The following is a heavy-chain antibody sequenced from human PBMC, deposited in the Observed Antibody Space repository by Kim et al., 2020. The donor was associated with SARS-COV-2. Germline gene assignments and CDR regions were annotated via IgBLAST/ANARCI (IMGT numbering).Heavy chain of an antibody. CDR2: VYHSGST. D-gene: IGHD1-26*01. J-gene: IGHJ5*02. CDR1: GGSISSYY. Sequence: SETLSLTCTVSGGSISSYYWSWIRQPAGKGLEWIGRVYHSGSTDYNPSLKSRVSISADMSKNQFSLRLSSVTAADTAVYYCARDTRGGSYFPWGQETLV. V-gene: IGHV4-4*07. CDR3: ARDTRGGSYFP.